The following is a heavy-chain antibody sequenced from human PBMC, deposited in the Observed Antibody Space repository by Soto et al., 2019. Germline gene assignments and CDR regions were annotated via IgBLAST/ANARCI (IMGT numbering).Heavy chain of an antibody. V-gene: IGHV3-23*01. CDR3: ASAKAVVIAALGI. CDR1: GFTFSSSA. D-gene: IGHD2-21*01. Sequence: EVQLLESGGGLVQPGGSLRLSCPASGFTFSSSAMNWVRQAPGQGLEWVASVSENGGSRGGTYYADSVKGRFTISRDNSKNTLYLQMDSLRGADAAVYYGASAKAVVIAALGIWGQGTMVTVSS. CDR2: VSENGGSRGGT. J-gene: IGHJ3*02.